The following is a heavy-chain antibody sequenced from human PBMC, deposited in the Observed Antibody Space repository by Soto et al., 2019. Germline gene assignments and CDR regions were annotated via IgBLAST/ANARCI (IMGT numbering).Heavy chain of an antibody. CDR1: GFSFSSYA. Sequence: GGSLRLSCAASGFSFSSYAMHWVRQAPGKGLEWVAVISYDGSNKYYADSVKGRFTISRDNSKNTLYLQMNSLRAEDTAVYYCASYCSSTSCYGVDAFDIRGQGTMVTVSS. CDR2: ISYDGSNK. V-gene: IGHV3-30-3*01. D-gene: IGHD2-2*01. J-gene: IGHJ3*02. CDR3: ASYCSSTSCYGVDAFDI.